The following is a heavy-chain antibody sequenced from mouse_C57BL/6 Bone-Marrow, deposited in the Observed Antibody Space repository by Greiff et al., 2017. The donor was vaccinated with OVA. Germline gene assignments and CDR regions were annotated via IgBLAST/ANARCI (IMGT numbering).Heavy chain of an antibody. CDR2: IDPSDSYT. V-gene: IGHV1-50*01. CDR1: GYTFTSYW. Sequence: QVQLQQPGAELVKPGASVKLSCKASGYTFTSYWMQWVKQRPGQGLEWIGEIDPSDSYTNYNQKFKGKATLTVYPSSSTAYMQLSSLTSEDSAVYYCARDEPAWFAYWGQGTLVTVSA. J-gene: IGHJ3*01. CDR3: ARDEPAWFAY.